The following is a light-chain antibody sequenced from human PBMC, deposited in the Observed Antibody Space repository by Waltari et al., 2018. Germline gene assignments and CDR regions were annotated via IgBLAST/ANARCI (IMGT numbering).Light chain of an antibody. Sequence: EIQMTQSPSSLSASVGDRVTITCSASQSISSYVDLYQQKPEKAPTLLIYSAASLQGGVPSRFSGSGSGTVFTLTISSLQPEDFATYYCQQSYRTPPSFGQRTKVEIE. CDR3: QQSYRTPPS. J-gene: IGKJ1*01. V-gene: IGKV1-39*01. CDR1: QSISSY. CDR2: SAA.